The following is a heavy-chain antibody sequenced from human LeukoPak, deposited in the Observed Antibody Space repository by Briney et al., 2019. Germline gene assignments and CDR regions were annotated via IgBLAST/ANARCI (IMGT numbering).Heavy chain of an antibody. CDR3: AGSRDYCSSTSCYAPENWFDP. CDR1: GYTFTSYG. J-gene: IGHJ5*02. Sequence: ASVKVSCKASGYTFTSYGISWVRQAPGQGLEWMGWISAYNGNTNYAQKLQGRVTMTTDTSTSTAYMELRSLRSDDTAVYYCAGSRDYCSSTSCYAPENWFDPWGQGTLVTVSS. V-gene: IGHV1-18*01. D-gene: IGHD2-2*01. CDR2: ISAYNGNT.